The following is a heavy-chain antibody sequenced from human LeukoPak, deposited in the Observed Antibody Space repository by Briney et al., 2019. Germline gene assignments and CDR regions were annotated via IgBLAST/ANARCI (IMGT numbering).Heavy chain of an antibody. D-gene: IGHD2-8*01. CDR1: GGSITSTNW. CDR3: SRENGAFSPFGY. CDR2: VSLSGLT. J-gene: IGHJ4*02. V-gene: IGHV4-4*02. Sequence: SETLSLTCGVSGGSITSTNWWSWVRQPPGQGLEWIGEVSLSGLTNYNPSLSSRVIMALDTSRDHLSLHLTSVTAADTAVYYCSRENGAFSPFGYWGQGYLVTVLS.